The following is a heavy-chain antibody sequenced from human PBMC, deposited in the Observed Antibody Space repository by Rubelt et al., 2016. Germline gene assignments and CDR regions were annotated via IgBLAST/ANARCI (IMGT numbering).Heavy chain of an antibody. CDR1: GFTFSSYA. J-gene: IGHJ3*02. V-gene: IGHV3-30*04. Sequence: VQLVASGGGVVQPGRSLRLSCAASGFTFSSYAMHWVRQAPGKGLEWVAVISYDGSNKYYADSVKGRFTISRDNSKNTLYLQLNSLRAEDTAVYYCARATLLGYCSGGSCSRAFDIWGQGTMVTVSS. CDR2: ISYDGSNK. CDR3: ARATLLGYCSGGSCSRAFDI. D-gene: IGHD2-15*01.